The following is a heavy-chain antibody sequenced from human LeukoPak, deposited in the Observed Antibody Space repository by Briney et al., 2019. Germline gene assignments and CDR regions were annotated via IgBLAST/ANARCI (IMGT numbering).Heavy chain of an antibody. J-gene: IGHJ4*02. CDR3: ARAGNYYDSSGYYDDY. D-gene: IGHD3-22*01. Sequence: GASVKVSCKASGGTFSSYAISWVRQAPGQGLEWMGRIIPILGIANYAQKFQGRVTITADKSTSTAYMELSSLRSEDTAVYYCARAGNYYDSSGYYDDYWGQGTLVTVSS. CDR1: GGTFSSYA. CDR2: IIPILGIA. V-gene: IGHV1-69*04.